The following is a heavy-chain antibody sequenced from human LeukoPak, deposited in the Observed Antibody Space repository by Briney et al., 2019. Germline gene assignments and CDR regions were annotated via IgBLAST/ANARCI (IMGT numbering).Heavy chain of an antibody. Sequence: PGGSLRPSCAASGFTFSDYYMSWIRQAPGKGLEWVSYISSGSSYTNYADSVKGRFTISRDNAKNSLNLQMNSLRAEDTAVYYCARVGVDTPRNNWFDPWGQGTLVTVSS. D-gene: IGHD2-2*02. CDR2: ISSGSSYT. V-gene: IGHV3-11*06. J-gene: IGHJ5*02. CDR3: ARVGVDTPRNNWFDP. CDR1: GFTFSDYY.